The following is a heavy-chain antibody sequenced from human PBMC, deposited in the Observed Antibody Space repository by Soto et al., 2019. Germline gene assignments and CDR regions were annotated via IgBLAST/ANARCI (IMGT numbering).Heavy chain of an antibody. D-gene: IGHD3-3*01. J-gene: IGHJ6*02. CDR3: ARDVWSGYADYYYYYGMDV. CDR2: IWYDGSNK. CDR1: GFTFSSYG. Sequence: PGGSLRLSCAASGFTFSSYGMHWVRQAPGKGLEWVAVIWYDGSNKYYADSVKGRFTISRDNSKNTLYLQMNSLRAEDTAVYYCARDVWSGYADYYYYYGMDVWGQGTTVTVSS. V-gene: IGHV3-33*01.